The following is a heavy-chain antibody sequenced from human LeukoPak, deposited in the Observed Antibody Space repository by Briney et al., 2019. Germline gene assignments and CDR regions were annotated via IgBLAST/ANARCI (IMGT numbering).Heavy chain of an antibody. CDR1: GFTFSSHW. Sequence: GGSLRLSCAASGFTFSSHWMHWVRQAPGKGLVWISRIVNDGSGATYVDSVKGRFTTSRDNAKNKLYLQMNSLRAEDTAVYYCVRDSPHSGFNFDFDCWGQGTLVTVSS. J-gene: IGHJ4*02. CDR3: VRDSPHSGFNFDFDC. D-gene: IGHD1-1*01. CDR2: IVNDGSGA. V-gene: IGHV3-74*01.